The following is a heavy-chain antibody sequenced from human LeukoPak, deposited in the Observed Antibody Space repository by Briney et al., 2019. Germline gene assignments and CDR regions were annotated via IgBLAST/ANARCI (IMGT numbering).Heavy chain of an antibody. V-gene: IGHV4-4*09. CDR3: ARLHLYNWFDP. J-gene: IGHJ5*02. CDR2: IYTSGST. CDR1: GGSISSYY. Sequence: PSETLSLTCTVSGGSISSYYWSWIRRPPGKGLEWIGYIYTSGSTNYNPSLKSRVTISVDTSKNQFSLKLSSVAAADTAVYYCARLHLYNWFDPWGQGTLVTVSS.